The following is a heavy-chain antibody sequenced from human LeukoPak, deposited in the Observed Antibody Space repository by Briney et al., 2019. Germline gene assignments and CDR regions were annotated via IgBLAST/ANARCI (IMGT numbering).Heavy chain of an antibody. Sequence: GGSLRLSCAASGFTFSSYAMNWVRQAPGKGLEWVSYISSSPNTIYYADSVKGRFTISRDNAKNSLYLQMNSLRAEDTAVYYCTRDREGTDYWGRGTLVTVSS. CDR1: GFTFSSYA. V-gene: IGHV3-48*01. CDR2: ISSSPNTI. D-gene: IGHD1-26*01. CDR3: TRDREGTDY. J-gene: IGHJ4*02.